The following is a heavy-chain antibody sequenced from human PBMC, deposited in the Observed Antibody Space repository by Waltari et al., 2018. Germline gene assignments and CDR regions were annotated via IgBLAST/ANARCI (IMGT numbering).Heavy chain of an antibody. Sequence: EVQLVQSGGGLVQPGGSLRLSCAASGFTFSSYEMNWVRQAPGKGLEWVSYISSSGSTIYYADSVKGRFTISRDNAKNSLYLQMNSLRAEDTAVYYCARDHPVINYGSGMGVDYWGQGTLVTVSS. CDR3: ARDHPVINYGSGMGVDY. CDR2: ISSSGSTI. V-gene: IGHV3-48*03. D-gene: IGHD3-10*01. CDR1: GFTFSSYE. J-gene: IGHJ4*02.